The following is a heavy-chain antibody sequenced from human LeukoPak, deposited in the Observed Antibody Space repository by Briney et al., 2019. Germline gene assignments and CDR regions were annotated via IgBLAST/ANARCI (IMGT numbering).Heavy chain of an antibody. CDR1: GGSISSGGYY. CDR3: ARKIVVVPAAMRFDP. D-gene: IGHD2-2*01. J-gene: IGHJ5*02. CDR2: IYYSGST. Sequence: SQTLSLTCTVSGGSISSGGYYWSWIRQYPGKGLEWIGYIYYSGSTYYNPSLKSRATISVDTSKNQFSLKLSSVTAADTAVYYCARKIVVVPAAMRFDPWGQGTLVTVSS. V-gene: IGHV4-31*03.